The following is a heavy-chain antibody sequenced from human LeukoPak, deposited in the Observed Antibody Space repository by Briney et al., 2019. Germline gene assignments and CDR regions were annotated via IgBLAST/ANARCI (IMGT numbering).Heavy chain of an antibody. CDR2: IWYDGSNK. Sequence: GGSLRLSCAASGFTFSSYGMHWVRQAPGKGLEWVAVIWYDGSNKYYADSVKGRFTISRDNSKNTLYLQMNSLRAEGTAVYYCARSRGMTTVSFDYWGQGTLVTVSS. CDR1: GFTFSSYG. J-gene: IGHJ4*02. CDR3: ARSRGMTTVSFDY. D-gene: IGHD4-17*01. V-gene: IGHV3-33*01.